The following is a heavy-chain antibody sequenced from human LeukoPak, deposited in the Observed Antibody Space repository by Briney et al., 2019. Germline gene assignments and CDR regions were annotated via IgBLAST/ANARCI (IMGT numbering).Heavy chain of an antibody. J-gene: IGHJ4*02. Sequence: GRSLRLSCAASGFTFDDYAMHWVRQAPGKGLEWVSGISWNSGSIGYADSVKGRFTISRDNAKNSLYLQMNSLRAEDTALYYCAKDILRTVTTLLPGYWGQGTLVTVSS. D-gene: IGHD4-17*01. CDR2: ISWNSGSI. V-gene: IGHV3-9*01. CDR1: GFTFDDYA. CDR3: AKDILRTVTTLLPGY.